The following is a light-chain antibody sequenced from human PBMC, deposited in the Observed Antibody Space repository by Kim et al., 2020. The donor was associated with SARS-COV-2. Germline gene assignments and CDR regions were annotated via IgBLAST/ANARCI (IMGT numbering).Light chain of an antibody. V-gene: IGKV3-11*01. Sequence: LAPGERATPSCRASQSVSSYLAWYQQKPGQAPRLLIYDASNRATGIPARFSGSGSGTDFTLTIGSLEPEDFAVYYCQQRGNWPLTFGGGTKVDIK. CDR1: QSVSSY. CDR3: QQRGNWPLT. J-gene: IGKJ4*01. CDR2: DAS.